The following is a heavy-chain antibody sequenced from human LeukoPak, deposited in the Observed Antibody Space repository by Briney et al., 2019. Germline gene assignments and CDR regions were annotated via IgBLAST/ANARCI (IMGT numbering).Heavy chain of an antibody. D-gene: IGHD3-22*01. Sequence: GASVKVSCKASGYTFTSYGISWVRQAPGQGLEWMGWISAYNGTTNYAQKLQGRVTMTTDTSTSTAYMGLRSLRSDDTAVYYCARDGLRSEYYYDSSGYYIWGQGTLVTVSS. V-gene: IGHV1-18*01. CDR3: ARDGLRSEYYYDSSGYYI. CDR1: GYTFTSYG. CDR2: ISAYNGTT. J-gene: IGHJ4*02.